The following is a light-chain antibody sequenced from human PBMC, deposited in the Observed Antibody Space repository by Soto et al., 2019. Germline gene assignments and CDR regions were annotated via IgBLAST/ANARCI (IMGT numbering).Light chain of an antibody. CDR1: QSVSSY. J-gene: IGKJ1*01. Sequence: EVVLTQSAATLSLSPGERATLSCRASQSVSSYLAWYQQKPGQAPGLLIYDASNRATGIPARFSGSGSGTDFTLTISSLEPEDFAVYYCQQFGNSLPWTFGQGTK. CDR3: QQFGNSLPWT. CDR2: DAS. V-gene: IGKV3-11*01.